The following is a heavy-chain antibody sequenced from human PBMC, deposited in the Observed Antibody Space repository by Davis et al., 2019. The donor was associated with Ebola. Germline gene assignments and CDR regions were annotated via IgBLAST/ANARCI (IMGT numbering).Heavy chain of an antibody. Sequence: GESLKISCAASGFTFSSSAMHWVRQAPGKGLEWVAVISYDGSDKYYADSVKGRFTISRDNAKNSVYLQMNSLRAEDTAVYYCARGLEITATIYFDYWGQGTLVTVSS. CDR1: GFTFSSSA. CDR3: ARGLEITATIYFDY. V-gene: IGHV3-30*04. CDR2: ISYDGSDK. D-gene: IGHD1-7*01. J-gene: IGHJ4*02.